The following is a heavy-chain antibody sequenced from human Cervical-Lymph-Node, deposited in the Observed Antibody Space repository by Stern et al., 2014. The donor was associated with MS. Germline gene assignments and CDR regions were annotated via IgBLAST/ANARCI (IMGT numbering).Heavy chain of an antibody. Sequence: VQLLESGGGVVQPGRSLRLSCAASGFSFSRYAMHWVRQAPGKGLEWVALIWYDGSNPCYADSVTGRFPISRSNFKNPLYLQMNSLRAEDTAVYYCASAYSSSHYYFDYWGQGTLVTVSS. CDR3: ASAYSSSHYYFDY. J-gene: IGHJ4*02. V-gene: IGHV3-33*01. D-gene: IGHD6-13*01. CDR2: IWYDGSNP. CDR1: GFSFSRYA.